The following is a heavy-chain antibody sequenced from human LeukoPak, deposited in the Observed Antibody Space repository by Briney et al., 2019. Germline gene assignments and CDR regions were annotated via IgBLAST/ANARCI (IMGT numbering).Heavy chain of an antibody. CDR2: ISNGNT. J-gene: IGHJ5*02. Sequence: SETLSLTCSAAGGSISTYYWNWIRQTPGKGLEWIGHISNGNTDYNPSLKSRVTISVDTSNNQFSLKLTSVTAADTAVYYCARDKAHSYGRYFDPWGQGALVIVSS. V-gene: IGHV4-59*01. D-gene: IGHD5-18*01. CDR1: GGSISTYY. CDR3: ARDKAHSYGRYFDP.